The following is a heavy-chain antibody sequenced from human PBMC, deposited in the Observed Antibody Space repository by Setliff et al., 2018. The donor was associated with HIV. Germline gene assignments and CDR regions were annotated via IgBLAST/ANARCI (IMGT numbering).Heavy chain of an antibody. CDR1: GFTFSSYW. CDR3: AKDRNMYSSSSRYHYYYYMDV. J-gene: IGHJ6*03. V-gene: IGHV3-74*01. D-gene: IGHD6-6*01. CDR2: INSDGSST. Sequence: PGGSLRLSCAASGFTFSSYWMHWVRQAPGKGLVWVSRINSDGSSTSYADSVKGRFTISRDNAKNTLYLQMNSLRAEDTAVYYCAKDRNMYSSSSRYHYYYYMDVWGKGTTVTVSS.